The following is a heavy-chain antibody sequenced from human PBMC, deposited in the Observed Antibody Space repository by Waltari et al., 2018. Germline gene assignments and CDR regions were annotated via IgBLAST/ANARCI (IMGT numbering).Heavy chain of an antibody. V-gene: IGHV3-48*01. D-gene: IGHD2-2*01. CDR2: ISSSSSTI. J-gene: IGHJ4*02. Sequence: EVQLVESGGGLVQPGGSLRLSCAASGFTFSSYSMNWVRQAPGKGLEWVSYISSSSSTIYYADSVKGRFTISRDNAKNSLYLQMNSLRAEDTAVYYCATSALGAAAPFDYWGQGTLVTVSS. CDR1: GFTFSSYS. CDR3: ATSALGAAAPFDY.